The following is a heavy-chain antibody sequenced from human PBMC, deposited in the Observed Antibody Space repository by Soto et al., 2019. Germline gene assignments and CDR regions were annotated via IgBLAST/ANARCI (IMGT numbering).Heavy chain of an antibody. Sequence: SETLSLTCAVYGGSFSGYYWSWIRQPPGKGLEWIGEINHSGSTNYNPSLKSRVTISVDTSKNQFSLKLSSVTAADTAVYYCARVVPNYGEYRFDYWGQGTLVTVSS. CDR1: GGSFSGYY. CDR2: INHSGST. V-gene: IGHV4-34*01. D-gene: IGHD4-17*01. CDR3: ARVVPNYGEYRFDY. J-gene: IGHJ4*02.